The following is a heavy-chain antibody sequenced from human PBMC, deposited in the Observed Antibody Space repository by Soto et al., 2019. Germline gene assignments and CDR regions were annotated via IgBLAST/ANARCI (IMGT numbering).Heavy chain of an antibody. Sequence: TLSLTCTFSGGPISSYYWSWIRQPAGKGLEWIGRIYTSGSTNYNPSLKSRVTMSVDTSKNQFSLNLSSVTAAADTAVYYCARDRITLANDAFDIWGQGTMVTVSS. CDR2: IYTSGST. CDR1: GGPISSYY. CDR3: ARDRITLANDAFDI. D-gene: IGHD3-10*01. J-gene: IGHJ3*02. V-gene: IGHV4-4*07.